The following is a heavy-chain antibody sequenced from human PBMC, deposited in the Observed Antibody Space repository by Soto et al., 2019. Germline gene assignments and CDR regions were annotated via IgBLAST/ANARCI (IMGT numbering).Heavy chain of an antibody. D-gene: IGHD2-2*02. J-gene: IGHJ6*02. CDR3: ARDWEYQLLYPYYFYYGMDV. Sequence: ASVKVSCKASGYTFTSYDINWVRQATGQGLEWMGWMNTNSVNTGYAQKFQGRVTMTRNTSISTAYIELSSLRSEDTAVYYCARDWEYQLLYPYYFYYGMDVWGQGTTVTVSS. V-gene: IGHV1-8*01. CDR1: GYTFTSYD. CDR2: MNTNSVNT.